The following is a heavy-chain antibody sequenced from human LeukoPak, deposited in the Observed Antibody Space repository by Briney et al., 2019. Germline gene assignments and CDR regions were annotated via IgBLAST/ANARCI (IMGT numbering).Heavy chain of an antibody. CDR1: GFTFDDYG. J-gene: IGHJ4*02. V-gene: IGHV3-20*04. D-gene: IGHD6-13*01. CDR2: INWNGGST. Sequence: GGSLRLSCAASGFTFDDYGMSWVRQAPGKGLEWVSGINWNGGSTGYADSVKGRFTISRDNAKNSLYLQMNSLRAEDTAVYYCARALGYSSSSSWDYWGQGTLVTVSS. CDR3: ARALGYSSSSSWDY.